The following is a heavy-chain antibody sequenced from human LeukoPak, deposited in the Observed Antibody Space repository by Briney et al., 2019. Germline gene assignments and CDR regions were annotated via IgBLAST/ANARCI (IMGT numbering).Heavy chain of an antibody. Sequence: SETLSLTCAVYGGSFSGYYWSWIRQPPGKGLEWIGEINHSGSTNYNPSLKSRVTISVGTSKNQFSLKLSSVTAADAAVYYCASKLLWFGEHDYWGQGTLVTVSS. J-gene: IGHJ4*02. V-gene: IGHV4-34*01. CDR3: ASKLLWFGEHDY. CDR1: GGSFSGYY. CDR2: INHSGST. D-gene: IGHD3-10*01.